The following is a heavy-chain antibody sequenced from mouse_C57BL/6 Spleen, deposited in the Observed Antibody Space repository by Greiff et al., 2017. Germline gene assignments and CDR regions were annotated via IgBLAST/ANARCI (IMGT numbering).Heavy chain of an antibody. J-gene: IGHJ4*01. CDR1: GYTFTDYE. D-gene: IGHD1-1*01. V-gene: IGHV1-15*01. CDR2: IDPETGGT. Sequence: QVQLQQSGAELVRPGASVTLSCKASGYTFTDYEMHWVKQTPVHGLEWIGAIDPETGGTAYNQKFKGKAILTVDKSSSTAYMELRSLTSEASAVYYGTKVRLYYYGSSPTPMDYWGQGTSVTVSS. CDR3: TKVRLYYYGSSPTPMDY.